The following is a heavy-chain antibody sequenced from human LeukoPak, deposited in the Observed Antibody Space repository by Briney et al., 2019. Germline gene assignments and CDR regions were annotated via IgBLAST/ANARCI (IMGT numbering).Heavy chain of an antibody. Sequence: SQTLSLTCAISGDSVSSNNGAWNWIRQSPSRGLEWLGRTYYRSRWYDDYAGSMKGRVSISPDISKNQFSLHLNSVTPEDTAVYYCARDLGNSGWYTFDYWGQGTLVTVSS. CDR3: ARDLGNSGWYTFDY. V-gene: IGHV6-1*01. CDR2: TYYRSRWYD. CDR1: GDSVSSNNGA. J-gene: IGHJ4*02. D-gene: IGHD6-19*01.